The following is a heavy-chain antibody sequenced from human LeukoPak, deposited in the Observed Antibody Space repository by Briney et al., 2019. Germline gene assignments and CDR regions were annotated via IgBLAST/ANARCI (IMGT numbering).Heavy chain of an antibody. D-gene: IGHD2-2*01. V-gene: IGHV1-18*01. CDR3: AMSDCSSTSCLQGAFDI. CDR1: GYTFTSYG. Sequence: ASVRVSCKASGYTFTSYGISWVRQAPGQGLEWMGWISAYNGNTNYAQKLQGRVTMTTDTSTSTAYMELRSLRSDDTAVYYCAMSDCSSTSCLQGAFDIWGQGTMVTVSS. J-gene: IGHJ3*02. CDR2: ISAYNGNT.